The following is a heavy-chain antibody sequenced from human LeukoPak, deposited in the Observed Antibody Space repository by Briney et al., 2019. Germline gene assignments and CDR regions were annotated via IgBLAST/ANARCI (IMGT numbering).Heavy chain of an antibody. CDR3: ARGWGEPSEMDV. Sequence: ASAKVSCKASGYTFTSYDINWVRQATGQGLEWMGWMNPNSGNTGYAQKFQGRVTITRNTSISTAYMELSSLRSEDTAVYYCARGWGEPSEMDVWGKGTTVTVSS. D-gene: IGHD7-27*01. CDR1: GYTFTSYD. V-gene: IGHV1-8*03. J-gene: IGHJ6*04. CDR2: MNPNSGNT.